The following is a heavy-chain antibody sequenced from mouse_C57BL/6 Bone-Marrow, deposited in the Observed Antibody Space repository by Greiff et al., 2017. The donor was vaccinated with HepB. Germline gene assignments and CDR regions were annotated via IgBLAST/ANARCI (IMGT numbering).Heavy chain of an antibody. Sequence: VQLQQSGAELVRPGASVKLSCTASGFNIKDAYMHWVKQRPEQGLEWIGWIDPENGDTEYASKFQGKATITADTSSNTAYLQLSSLTSEDTAVYYCVSYYYGSSYAMDYWGQGTSVTVSS. J-gene: IGHJ4*01. CDR3: VSYYYGSSYAMDY. CDR1: GFNIKDAY. CDR2: IDPENGDT. D-gene: IGHD1-1*01. V-gene: IGHV14-4*01.